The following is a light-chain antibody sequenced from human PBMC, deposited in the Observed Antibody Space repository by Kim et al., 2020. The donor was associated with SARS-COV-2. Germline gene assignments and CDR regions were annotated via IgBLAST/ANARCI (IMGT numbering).Light chain of an antibody. J-gene: IGLJ1*01. CDR1: ILAKRY. CDR2: KDI. V-gene: IGLV3-27*01. Sequence: SYELTQPSSVSVSPGQTARITCSGDILAKRYARWFQQKPGQAPVLMIYKDIERPSGIPERFSGSSSGTTVTLTISGAQVADEADYYCYSVTDNNVGVFGT. CDR3: YSVTDNNVGV.